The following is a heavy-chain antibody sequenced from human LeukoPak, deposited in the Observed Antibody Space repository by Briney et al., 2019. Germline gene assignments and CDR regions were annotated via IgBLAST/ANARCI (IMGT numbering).Heavy chain of an antibody. J-gene: IGHJ4*02. CDR1: GFTFSGYA. V-gene: IGHV3-23*01. CDR2: VGGSGSGT. Sequence: GGSLRLSCAASGFTFSGYAMSWVRQAPGKGLEWVAAVGGSGSGTNYADSVKGRFTISRDNSKNTLYLQMNSLRAEDTAVYYCAKDRAKLRYFDWLSLLNIPFDYWGQGTLVTVSS. CDR3: AKDRAKLRYFDWLSLLNIPFDY. D-gene: IGHD3-9*01.